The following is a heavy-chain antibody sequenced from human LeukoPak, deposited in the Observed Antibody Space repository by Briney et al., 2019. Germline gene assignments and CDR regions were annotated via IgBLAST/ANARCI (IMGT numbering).Heavy chain of an antibody. CDR2: IYYSGST. V-gene: IGHV4-39*07. D-gene: IGHD3-22*01. CDR1: GGSISSSSYY. J-gene: IGHJ3*02. CDR3: ASTLDYYDSSGYDAFDI. Sequence: SETLSLTCTVSGGSISSSSYYWGWIRQPPGKGLEWIGSIYYSGSTYYNPSLKSRVTISVDTSKNQFSLKLSSVTAADTAVYYCASTLDYYDSSGYDAFDIWGQGTMVTVSS.